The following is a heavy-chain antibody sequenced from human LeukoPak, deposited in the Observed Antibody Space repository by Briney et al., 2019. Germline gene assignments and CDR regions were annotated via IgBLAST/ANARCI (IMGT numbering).Heavy chain of an antibody. D-gene: IGHD3-10*01. V-gene: IGHV3-74*01. CDR2: MNEYATTS. CDR1: GFTFNSFW. CDR3: ARGGVQPVDY. Sequence: GGSLRLSCAASGFTFNSFWMHWVRQAPGKGLVWVSDMNEYATTSRYADSVKGRFTISRDNAKNTLYLQMNNLRAEDTAMYFCARGGVQPVDYWGQGTLVIVSS. J-gene: IGHJ4*02.